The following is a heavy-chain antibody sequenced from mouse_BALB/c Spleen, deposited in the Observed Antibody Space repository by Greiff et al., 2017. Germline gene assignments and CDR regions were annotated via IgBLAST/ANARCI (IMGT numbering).Heavy chain of an antibody. Sequence: EVKLEESGGGLVKPGGSLKLSCAASGFTFSSYAMSWVRQTPEKRLGWVATISSGGSYTDYPDSVKGRFTISRDNAKNTLYLQMSSLRSEDTAMYYCARQGEYYWGQGTTLTVSA. CDR2: ISSGGSYT. CDR3: ARQGEYY. V-gene: IGHV5-9-3*01. CDR1: GFTFSSYA. J-gene: IGHJ2*01.